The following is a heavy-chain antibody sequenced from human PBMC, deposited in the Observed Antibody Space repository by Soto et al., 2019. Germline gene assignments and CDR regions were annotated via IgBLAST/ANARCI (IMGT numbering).Heavy chain of an antibody. CDR2: ISSSSSTI. V-gene: IGHV3-48*01. CDR1: GFTFSSYS. CDR3: AREGRPLNWFDP. J-gene: IGHJ5*02. Sequence: EVQLVESGGGLVQPGGSLRLSCAASGFTFSSYSMNWVRQAPGKGLEWVSYISSSSSTIYYADSVKGRFTISRDNAKNSRYLQRNSLRAEDTAVYYCAREGRPLNWFDPWGKGTLVTVSS.